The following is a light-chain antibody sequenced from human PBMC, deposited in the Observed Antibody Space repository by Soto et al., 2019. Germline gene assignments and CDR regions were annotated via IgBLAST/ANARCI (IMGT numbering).Light chain of an antibody. Sequence: DIQLTQSPSSLSASVGDSVTISCQANQDIRNYLNWYQQKPGKAPKLLIYDASNLEKGVPSRFRGSGSGTDFTFTISSLLPEDPATYYCQQYDTFLTFGGGTKVGI. CDR2: DAS. V-gene: IGKV1-33*01. CDR1: QDIRNY. J-gene: IGKJ4*01. CDR3: QQYDTFLT.